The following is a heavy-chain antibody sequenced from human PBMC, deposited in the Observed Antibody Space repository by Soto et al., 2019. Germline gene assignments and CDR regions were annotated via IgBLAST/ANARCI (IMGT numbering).Heavy chain of an antibody. CDR2: ISGSGGST. V-gene: IGHV3-23*01. CDR1: GLTFSSYA. J-gene: IGHJ3*02. Sequence: GGSLRLSCAASGLTFSSYAMSWVRQAPGKGLEWVSAISGSGGSTYYADSVKGRFTISRDNSKNTLYLQMNSLRAEDTAVYYFSKRTSGHPDVFYISGQGSIVTVS. CDR3: SKRTSGHPDVFYI.